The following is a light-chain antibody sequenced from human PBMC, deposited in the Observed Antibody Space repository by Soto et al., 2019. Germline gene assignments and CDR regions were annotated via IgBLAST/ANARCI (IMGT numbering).Light chain of an antibody. V-gene: IGKV3-20*01. CDR3: QQYGSSPALT. J-gene: IGKJ4*01. Sequence: EIVLTQSPGTLSLSPGERATLSCRASQSVSSSYLAWYQQKPGQAPRLLIYGASSRATGIPDRFSGSGSGTDFPRTISRLEPEDFAVYSCQQYGSSPALTFGGGTKVAIK. CDR1: QSVSSSY. CDR2: GAS.